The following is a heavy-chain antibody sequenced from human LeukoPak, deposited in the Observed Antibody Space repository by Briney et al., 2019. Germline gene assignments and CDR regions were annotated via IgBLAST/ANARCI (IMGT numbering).Heavy chain of an antibody. Sequence: ASVKVSCKASGYTFTSYAMNWVRQAPGQGLEWMGWINTNTGNPTYAQGFTGRFVFSLDTSVSTAYLQISSLKAEDTAVYYCAAVGYYYDSSGKSDFDYWGQGTLVTVSS. V-gene: IGHV7-4-1*02. CDR2: INTNTGNP. CDR3: AAVGYYYDSSGKSDFDY. J-gene: IGHJ4*02. D-gene: IGHD3-22*01. CDR1: GYTFTSYA.